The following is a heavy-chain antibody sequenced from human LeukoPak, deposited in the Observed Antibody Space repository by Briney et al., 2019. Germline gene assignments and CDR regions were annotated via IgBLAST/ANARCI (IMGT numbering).Heavy chain of an antibody. Sequence: GGSLRLSCAASGFTFSSYAMHWVRQAPGKGLEWVAVISYDGSNKYYADSVKGRFTISRDNSKNTLYLQMNSLRAEDTAAYYCTYDSSGYYYAEVVYFDYWGQGTLVTVSS. CDR2: ISYDGSNK. CDR3: TYDSSGYYYAEVVYFDY. V-gene: IGHV3-30-3*01. CDR1: GFTFSSYA. J-gene: IGHJ4*02. D-gene: IGHD3-22*01.